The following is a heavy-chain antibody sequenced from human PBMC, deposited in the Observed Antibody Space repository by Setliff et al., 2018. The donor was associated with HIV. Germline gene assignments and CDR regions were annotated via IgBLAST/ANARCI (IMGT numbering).Heavy chain of an antibody. CDR2: INHSGST. V-gene: IGHV4-34*01. J-gene: IGHJ6*03. CDR1: GGSFSGYY. CDR3: ARVPTNPDFYYYYMDV. Sequence: PSETLSLTCAVYGGSFSGYYWSWIRQSPGKGLEWIGEINHSGSTKYNPSLKSRVTISVDTSKNQFSLKLSSVTAADTAVYYCARVPTNPDFYYYYMDVWGKGTTVTVSS.